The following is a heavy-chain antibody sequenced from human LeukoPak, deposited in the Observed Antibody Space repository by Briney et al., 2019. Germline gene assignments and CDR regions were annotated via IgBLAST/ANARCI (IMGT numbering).Heavy chain of an antibody. CDR3: ARAGGIMTKVTTEGNFKWFDP. V-gene: IGHV1-69*13. CDR1: GGTFSSYA. Sequence: SVKVSCKASGGTFSSYAISWVRQAPGQGLEWMGGIIPIFGTANYAQKFQGRVTITADESTSTAYMELSSLRSEDTAVYYRARAGGIMTKVTTEGNFKWFDPWGQGTLVTVSS. D-gene: IGHD4-17*01. J-gene: IGHJ5*02. CDR2: IIPIFGTA.